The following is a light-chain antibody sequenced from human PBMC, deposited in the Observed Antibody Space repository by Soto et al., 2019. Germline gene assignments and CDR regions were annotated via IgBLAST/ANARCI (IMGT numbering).Light chain of an antibody. V-gene: IGLV1-47*01. CDR1: SSNIGSNY. CDR2: RNN. Sequence: QSVLTQPTSASGTPGQRVTISCSGSSSNIGSNYVYWYQQLPGTAPKLRIYRNNQRPSGVPDRFSGSKSGTSASLAISGLRSEDEADYYCAAWDDSLSGPVFGGGTKLTVL. J-gene: IGLJ3*02. CDR3: AAWDDSLSGPV.